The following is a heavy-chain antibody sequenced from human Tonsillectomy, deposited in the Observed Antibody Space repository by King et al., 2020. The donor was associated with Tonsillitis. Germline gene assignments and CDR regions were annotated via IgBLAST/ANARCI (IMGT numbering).Heavy chain of an antibody. CDR2: INHSGST. V-gene: IGHV4-34*01. CDR1: GGSFSGYY. J-gene: IGHJ4*02. D-gene: IGHD5-24*01. Sequence: VQLQQWGAGLLKPSETLSLTCAVSGGSFSGYYWSWIRQPPGKGLEWIGEINHSGSTNYNPSLKSRVTISVDTSKNQFSLKLSSVTAADTAVYYCARGSQVATILRLGYWGQGTLVTVSS. CDR3: ARGSQVATILRLGY.